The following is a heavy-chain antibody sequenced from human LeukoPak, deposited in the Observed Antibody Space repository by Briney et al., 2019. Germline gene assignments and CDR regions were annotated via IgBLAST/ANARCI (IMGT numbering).Heavy chain of an antibody. CDR3: AKDSSSSWYGGGFAY. CDR1: GFTFDDYA. D-gene: IGHD6-13*01. V-gene: IGHV3-9*01. CDR2: ISWNSGSI. Sequence: GGSLRLSCAASGFTFDDYAMHWVRHAPGKGLEWVSGISWNSGSIGYADSVKGRFTISRDNAKNSLHLQMNSLRAEDTALYYCAKDSSSSWYGGGFAYWGQGTLVTVSS. J-gene: IGHJ4*02.